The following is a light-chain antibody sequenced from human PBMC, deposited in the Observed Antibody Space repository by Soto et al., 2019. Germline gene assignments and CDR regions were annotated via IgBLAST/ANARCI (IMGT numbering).Light chain of an antibody. Sequence: QPVLTQPPSASASLGASVKLTCTLSSGHSSYAIAWHQQQPEKGTRYLMKLNSDGSHSKGDGIPDRFSGSSSGAERYLTISSLQSEDEADYYCQTWGTGIRVFGGGTKLTVL. V-gene: IGLV4-69*01. J-gene: IGLJ2*01. CDR2: LNSDGSH. CDR1: SGHSSYA. CDR3: QTWGTGIRV.